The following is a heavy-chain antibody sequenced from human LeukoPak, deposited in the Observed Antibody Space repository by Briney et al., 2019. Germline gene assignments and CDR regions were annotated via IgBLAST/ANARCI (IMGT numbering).Heavy chain of an antibody. CDR3: ASLGYDPSSSSPYAFDY. D-gene: IGHD6-6*01. Sequence: SETLSLTCTVSGGSISSSSYYWGWIRQPPGKGLEWIGSIYYSRSTYYNPSLKSRVTISVDTSKNQFSLKLSSVTAADTAVYYCASLGYDPSSSSPYAFDYWGQGTLVTVSS. V-gene: IGHV4-39*01. CDR1: GGSISSSSYY. CDR2: IYYSRST. J-gene: IGHJ4*02.